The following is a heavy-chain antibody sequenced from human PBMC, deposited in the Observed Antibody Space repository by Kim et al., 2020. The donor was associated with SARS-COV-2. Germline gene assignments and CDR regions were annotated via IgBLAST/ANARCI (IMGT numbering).Heavy chain of an antibody. D-gene: IGHD3-10*01. J-gene: IGHJ6*02. Sequence: SETLSLTCTVSGGSISSGGYYWSWIRQHPGKGLEWIGYIYYSGSTYYNPSLKSRVTISVDTSKNQFSLKLSSVTAADTAVYYCARAGSRVRGVIIDYYYYGMDVWGQGTTVTVSS. V-gene: IGHV4-31*03. CDR2: IYYSGST. CDR3: ARAGSRVRGVIIDYYYYGMDV. CDR1: GGSISSGGYY.